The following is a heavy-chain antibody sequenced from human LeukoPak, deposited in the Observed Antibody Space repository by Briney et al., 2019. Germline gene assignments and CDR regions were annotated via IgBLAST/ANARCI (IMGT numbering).Heavy chain of an antibody. CDR1: GFTFDDYA. CDR3: AKGRSSVIDDAFDI. D-gene: IGHD3-10*01. CDR2: ISWNSGSI. J-gene: IGHJ3*02. Sequence: GRSLRLSCAASGFTFDDYAMHWVRQAPGKGLEWVSGISWNSGSIGYADSVKGRFTISRDNAKNSLYLQMNSLRAEDTALYYCAKGRSSVIDDAFDIWGQGTMVTVSS. V-gene: IGHV3-9*01.